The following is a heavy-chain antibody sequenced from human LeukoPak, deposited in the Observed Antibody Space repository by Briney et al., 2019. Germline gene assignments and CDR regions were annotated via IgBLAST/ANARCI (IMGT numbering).Heavy chain of an antibody. CDR2: INHTGST. CDR3: ARGSSGWSKGDYFDY. Sequence: SETLSLTCTVYGGSFSDYYWSWIRQPPGKGLEWIGDINHTGSTNNNPSLESRVSFSVDTSTNQVSLNLTSVSAADTAVYYCARGSSGWSKGDYFDYWGQGSQVTVSS. V-gene: IGHV4-34*01. D-gene: IGHD6-19*01. J-gene: IGHJ4*02. CDR1: GGSFSDYY.